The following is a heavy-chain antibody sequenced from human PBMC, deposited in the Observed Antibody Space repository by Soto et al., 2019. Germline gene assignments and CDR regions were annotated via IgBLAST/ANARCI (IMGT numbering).Heavy chain of an antibody. V-gene: IGHV3-53*01. J-gene: IGHJ5*02. CDR3: AIYGDNAFSQS. Sequence: GGSLRLSCAASGFSVNNNYMTWVRQAPGKGLEWVSLIYSGGSTTYADSVKGRFTISRDNSKNTLYLQMNSLRAEDTAVYYCAIYGDNAFSQSWGQGTLVTVSS. D-gene: IGHD4-17*01. CDR2: IYSGGST. CDR1: GFSVNNNY.